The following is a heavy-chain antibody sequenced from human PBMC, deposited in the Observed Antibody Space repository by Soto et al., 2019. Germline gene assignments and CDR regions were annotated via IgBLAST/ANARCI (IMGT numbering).Heavy chain of an antibody. J-gene: IGHJ3*02. V-gene: IGHV3-23*01. CDR3: AKVRVEMAPDLDAFDI. CDR1: GFTFSSYA. CDR2: ISGSGGST. D-gene: IGHD2-2*01. Sequence: GGSLRLSCAASGFTFSSYAMSWVRQAPGKGLEWDSAISGSGGSTYYADSVKGRFTISRDNSKNTLYLQMNSLRAEDTAVYYCAKVRVEMAPDLDAFDIWGQGTMVTVSS.